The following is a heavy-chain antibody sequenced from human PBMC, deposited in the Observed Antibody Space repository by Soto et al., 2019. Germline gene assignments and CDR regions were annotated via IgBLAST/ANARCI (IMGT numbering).Heavy chain of an antibody. CDR1: DGSISTYDW. V-gene: IGHV4-4*02. J-gene: IGHJ4*02. Sequence: SETLSLTCVVSDGSISTYDWWTWVRQPPGKGPEWIGKMFHSGGADYSPSLKSRVTISADSSKNHFSLKLSSVTAADTAVYYCARGSFDGGTTGGYFDYWGQGTLVTVSS. CDR3: ARGSFDGGTTGGYFDY. CDR2: MFHSGGA. D-gene: IGHD1-7*01.